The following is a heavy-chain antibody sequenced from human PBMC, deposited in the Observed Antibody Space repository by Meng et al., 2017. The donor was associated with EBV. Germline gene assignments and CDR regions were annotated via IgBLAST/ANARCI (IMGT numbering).Heavy chain of an antibody. D-gene: IGHD3-10*01. V-gene: IGHV1-18*04. CDR1: RDTVSSDG. J-gene: IGHJ4*02. CDR2: ISPYNGNK. CDR3: ARVFPLLMTRGVIPYTAHFDY. Sequence: VQMGESGEVETEPCGAGKGSCTASRDTVSSDGSRCLTEAPGKGLWSMGWISPYNGNKNYAPKLQGRVTMTADTSTRTAYMWLRSRRSDDTAVYYCARVFPLLMTRGVIPYTAHFDYWPQGTLVTVSS.